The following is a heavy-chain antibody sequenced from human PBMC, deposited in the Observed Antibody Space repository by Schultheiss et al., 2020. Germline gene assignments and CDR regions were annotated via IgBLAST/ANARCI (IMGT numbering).Heavy chain of an antibody. Sequence: SETLSLTCTVSGGSISSGGYYWSWIRQPPGKGLEWIGEINHSGSTNYNPSLKSRVTISVDTSKNQFSLKLSSVTAADTAVYYCARGGITMIVVVITHGPFDYWGQGTLVTVSS. CDR3: ARGGITMIVVVITHGPFDY. CDR1: GGSISSGGYY. V-gene: IGHV4-39*07. CDR2: INHSGST. J-gene: IGHJ4*02. D-gene: IGHD3-22*01.